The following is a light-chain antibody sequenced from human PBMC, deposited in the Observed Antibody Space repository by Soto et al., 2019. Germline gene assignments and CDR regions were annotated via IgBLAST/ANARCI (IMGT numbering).Light chain of an antibody. CDR3: HVWDSSTYHVV. V-gene: IGLV3-21*04. CDR2: YDS. Sequence: SYELTQPPSVSVAPGKTARISRGGENIGSKTVHWYQQKPGQAPVVVIYYDSDRPSGIPERFSGSNSGNTATLTISRVEDGDEADYYCHVWDSSTYHVVFGGGTKVTVL. J-gene: IGLJ2*01. CDR1: NIGSKT.